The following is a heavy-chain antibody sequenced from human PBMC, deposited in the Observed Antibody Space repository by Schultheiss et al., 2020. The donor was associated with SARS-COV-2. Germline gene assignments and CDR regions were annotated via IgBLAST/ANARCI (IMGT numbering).Heavy chain of an antibody. CDR2: IYTSGST. D-gene: IGHD6-13*01. Sequence: SETLSLTCTVSGGSISSYYWSWIRQPAGKGLEWIGRIYTSGSTNYNPSLKSRVTISVDTSKNQFSLKLSSVTAADTAVYYCARGRGSSSHYYYYYMDVWGKGTTVTVSS. J-gene: IGHJ6*03. V-gene: IGHV4-4*07. CDR1: GGSISSYY. CDR3: ARGRGSSSHYYYYYMDV.